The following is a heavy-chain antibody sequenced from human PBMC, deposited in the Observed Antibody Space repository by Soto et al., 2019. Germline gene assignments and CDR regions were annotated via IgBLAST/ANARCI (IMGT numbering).Heavy chain of an antibody. CDR1: GGTFNSYV. D-gene: IGHD5-12*01. CDR2: IISIFGTP. V-gene: IGHV1-69*13. J-gene: IGHJ4*02. CDR3: ARDLGSGYDPGDY. Sequence: SVKISCKASGGTFNSYVFNWVRQAPGQGLEWMGGIISIFGTPNYGQKFQGRVTITADESTSTGFMELSSLTSEDTAIYYCARDLGSGYDPGDYWGQGTLVTVSS.